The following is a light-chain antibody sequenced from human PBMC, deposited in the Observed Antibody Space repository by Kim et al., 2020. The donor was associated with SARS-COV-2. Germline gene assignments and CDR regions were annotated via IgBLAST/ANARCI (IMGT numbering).Light chain of an antibody. Sequence: PGDRATLSCRASQAVCSTCLAWYKQKPGQAPRLLIYSASTRATGIPDRFSGGGSGTDFTLTISRLEPEDFAVYYCQQYGTSPPYTFGQGTKLEI. CDR2: SAS. CDR3: QQYGTSPPYT. CDR1: QAVCSTC. J-gene: IGKJ2*01. V-gene: IGKV3-20*01.